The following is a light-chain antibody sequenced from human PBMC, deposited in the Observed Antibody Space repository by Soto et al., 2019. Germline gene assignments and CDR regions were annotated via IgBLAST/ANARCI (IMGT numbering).Light chain of an antibody. CDR1: GSDIGGYNY. CDR2: EVS. J-gene: IGLJ2*01. V-gene: IGLV2-14*01. CDR3: TSYTSSSSVV. Sequence: QSALTQPASVSGSPGQSITISCTGTGSDIGGYNYVSWYQQHPGKAPKVMIYEVSNRPSGVSNRFSASKSGNTASLTISGLQAEDEADYYCTSYTSSSSVVFGGGTKLTAL.